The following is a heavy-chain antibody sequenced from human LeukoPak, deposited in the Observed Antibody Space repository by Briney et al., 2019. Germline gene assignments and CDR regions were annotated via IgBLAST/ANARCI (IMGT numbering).Heavy chain of an antibody. V-gene: IGHV3-48*01. CDR1: GFTFSSYS. D-gene: IGHD3-22*01. J-gene: IGHJ4*02. Sequence: PGGSLRLSCAASGFTFSSYSMNWVRQAPGKGLEWVSYISSSSSTIYYADSVKGRFTISRDNAKNSLYLQMNSLRAEDTAVYYCARDPGSLYYDRTFDYWGQGTLVTVSS. CDR3: ARDPGSLYYDRTFDY. CDR2: ISSSSSTI.